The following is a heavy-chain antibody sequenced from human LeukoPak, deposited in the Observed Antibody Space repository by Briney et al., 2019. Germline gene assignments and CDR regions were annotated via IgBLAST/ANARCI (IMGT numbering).Heavy chain of an antibody. Sequence: SETMSLTCTVSGGSISSYYWSWLRQPPGKGLEWIGYIYYSGSTNYNPSLKSRVTISVDTSKNQFSLKLSSVTAADTAVYYCARAISYSYALAYYYYGMDVWGKGTTVTVSS. CDR2: IYYSGST. J-gene: IGHJ6*04. V-gene: IGHV4-59*01. D-gene: IGHD5-18*01. CDR3: ARAISYSYALAYYYYGMDV. CDR1: GGSISSYY.